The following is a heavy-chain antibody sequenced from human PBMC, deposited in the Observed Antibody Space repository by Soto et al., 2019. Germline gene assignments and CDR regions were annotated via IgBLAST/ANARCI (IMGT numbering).Heavy chain of an antibody. CDR2: MNPNSGNT. J-gene: IGHJ6*02. V-gene: IGHV1-8*01. CDR1: GYTFTSYD. Sequence: ASVEVSCAASGYTFTSYDINWVLQATGQGLEWMGWMNPNSGNTGYAQKFQGRVTMTRNTSISTAYMELNSLRAEDTAVYYCARAYFNDFWSGYSYGMDVWGQGTTVTVSS. CDR3: ARAYFNDFWSGYSYGMDV. D-gene: IGHD3-3*01.